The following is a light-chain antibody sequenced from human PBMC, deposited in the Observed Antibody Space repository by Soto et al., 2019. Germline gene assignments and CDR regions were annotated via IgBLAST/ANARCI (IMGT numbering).Light chain of an antibody. CDR1: RSDFGSYKF. J-gene: IGLJ1*01. V-gene: IGLV2-23*01. CDR3: FSFTSTNTHV. Sequence: QSALTQPASVSGSPGQSVTISCTGTRSDFGSYKFVSWYQHYPGKVPKVIIYETSKRPSGVSDRFSGSKSGNTASLTISGLQAEDEADYYCFSFTSTNTHVFRSGTKVTVL. CDR2: ETS.